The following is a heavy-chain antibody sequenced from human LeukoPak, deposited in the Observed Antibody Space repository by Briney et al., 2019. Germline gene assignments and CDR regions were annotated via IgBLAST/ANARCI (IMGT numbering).Heavy chain of an antibody. CDR3: ARFQYCTNGVCSTPYYYYYMDV. Sequence: GSSVTVSCKASGGTFSSYAISWVRPAPGQGLEWMGGIIPNFGTANYAQKFQGRVTITADESTSTAYMELSSLRSEDTAVYYCARFQYCTNGVCSTPYYYYYMDVWGKGTTVTASS. J-gene: IGHJ6*03. D-gene: IGHD2-8*01. CDR2: IIPNFGTA. CDR1: GGTFSSYA. V-gene: IGHV1-69*13.